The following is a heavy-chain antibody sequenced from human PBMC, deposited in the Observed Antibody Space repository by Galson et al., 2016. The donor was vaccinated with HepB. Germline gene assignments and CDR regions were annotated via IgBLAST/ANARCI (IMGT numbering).Heavy chain of an antibody. CDR3: ARHSGVSSVTYQGIDY. J-gene: IGHJ4*02. Sequence: ETLSLTCTVSGGSISRSAYYWGWIRQPPGKGLEWIGSIHYSGSTSYYESLKSRVTISVDTSKNQFSLNLRSVTAADTAVYYCARHSGVSSVTYQGIDYWGQGTLVTVSS. CDR2: IHYSGST. CDR1: GGSISRSAYY. V-gene: IGHV4-39*01. D-gene: IGHD1-26*01.